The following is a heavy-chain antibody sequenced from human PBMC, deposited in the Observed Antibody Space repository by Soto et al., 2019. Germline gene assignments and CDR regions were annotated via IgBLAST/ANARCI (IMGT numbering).Heavy chain of an antibody. Sequence: EVQLLESGGGLVQPGGSLRLSCAASGFTFSNYAMTWVRQAPGKGLEWVSVITGSGGGTYFVDSVKGRFTIPRDNSKNTLYLQMNSLRAEDTAVYYCAKRPLTAAGFDYWGQGTLVTVSS. D-gene: IGHD6-13*01. CDR3: AKRPLTAAGFDY. J-gene: IGHJ4*02. V-gene: IGHV3-23*01. CDR1: GFTFSNYA. CDR2: ITGSGGGT.